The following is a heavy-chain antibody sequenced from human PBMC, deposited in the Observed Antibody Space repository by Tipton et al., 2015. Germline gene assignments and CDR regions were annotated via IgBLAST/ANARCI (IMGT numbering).Heavy chain of an antibody. V-gene: IGHV1-46*01. CDR1: GYIFTTYY. D-gene: IGHD5-18*01. Sequence: QSGAEVKKPGASVNVSCSASGYIFTTYYVNWVRQAPGQGLEWMGMINPNGGSTFYAQNFQGRVSMTSDTSTSTVYMELSSLRSEDTAVYYCARDPGLRAFDIWGQGTMVTVSS. CDR3: ARDPGLRAFDI. CDR2: INPNGGST. J-gene: IGHJ3*02.